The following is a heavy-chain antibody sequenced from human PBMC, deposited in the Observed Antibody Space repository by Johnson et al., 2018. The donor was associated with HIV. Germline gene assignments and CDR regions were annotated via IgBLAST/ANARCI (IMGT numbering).Heavy chain of an antibody. V-gene: IGHV3-30*14. Sequence: QVQLVESGGGVVQPGRSLRLSCAASGLTFSSYAMYCVRQAPGKGLEWVAGTSYDGSNKYYADSVKGRFTISRDTSKNTLYLQMNSLRAEDTAVYYCARDTRQWDAFDIWGQGTLVTVSS. J-gene: IGHJ3*02. D-gene: IGHD6-19*01. CDR3: ARDTRQWDAFDI. CDR2: TSYDGSNK. CDR1: GLTFSSYA.